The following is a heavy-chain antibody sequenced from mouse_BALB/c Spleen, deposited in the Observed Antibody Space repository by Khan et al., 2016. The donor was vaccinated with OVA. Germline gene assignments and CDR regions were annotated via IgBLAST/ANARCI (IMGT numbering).Heavy chain of an antibody. CDR1: GYTFTSYW. D-gene: IGHD2-13*01. J-gene: IGHJ2*01. CDR2: IYPGTDNS. CDR3: AKEEDCDRFDH. Sequence: QVQLKESGAELVRPGASVKLSCKTSGYTFTSYWIHWVKQRSGQGLEWIARIYPGTDNSYYNEKFKDKATLTADKSSSTAYTQPSSLKSDDSDVCFCAKEEDCDRFDHWGQGTTLTVSS. V-gene: IGHV1-76*01.